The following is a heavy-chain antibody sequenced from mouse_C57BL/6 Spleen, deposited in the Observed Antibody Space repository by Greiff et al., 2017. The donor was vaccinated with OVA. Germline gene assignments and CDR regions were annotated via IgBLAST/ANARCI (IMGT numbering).Heavy chain of an antibody. CDR3: AREEEGYDLRGVYAMDY. V-gene: IGHV1-53*01. CDR1: GYTFTSYW. Sequence: QVQLKQPGTELVKPGASVKLSCKASGYTFTSYWMHWVKQRPGQGLEWIGNINPSNGGTNYNETFKSKATLTVDKSSSTAYMQLSSLTSEDSAVYYCAREEEGYDLRGVYAMDYWGQGTSVTVSS. J-gene: IGHJ4*01. D-gene: IGHD2-4*01. CDR2: INPSNGGT.